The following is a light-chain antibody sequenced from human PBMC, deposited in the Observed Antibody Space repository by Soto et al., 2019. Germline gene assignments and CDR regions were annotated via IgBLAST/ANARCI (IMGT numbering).Light chain of an antibody. Sequence: EIALTQSPGTLSLSPGERATLSCRTSQSVSSGDFAWYQHRPGQAPRLVIYGASTRATGVPDRFSGSGSGTDFTLTISGLEPDDFAVYFCLQYGNSPYNFGQGTKLEMK. J-gene: IGKJ2*01. V-gene: IGKV3-20*01. CDR1: QSVSSGD. CDR3: LQYGNSPYN. CDR2: GAS.